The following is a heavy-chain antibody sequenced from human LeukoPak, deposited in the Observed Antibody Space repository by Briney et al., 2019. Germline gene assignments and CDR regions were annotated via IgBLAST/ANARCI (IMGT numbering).Heavy chain of an antibody. Sequence: SETLSLTCTVSGGSISSHYWSWIRQLPGKGLEWIGYIYYSGSTNYNPSLKSRVTISVDTSKNQFSLKLSSVTAADTAVYYCARDDSSGYYFDYWGQGTLVTVSS. CDR1: GGSISSHY. D-gene: IGHD3-22*01. CDR2: IYYSGST. J-gene: IGHJ4*02. CDR3: ARDDSSGYYFDY. V-gene: IGHV4-59*11.